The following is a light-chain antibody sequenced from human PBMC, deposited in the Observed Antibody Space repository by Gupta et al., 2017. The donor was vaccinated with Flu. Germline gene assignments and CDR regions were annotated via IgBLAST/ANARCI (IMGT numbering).Light chain of an antibody. Sequence: DIQLTQSPSSLSASVGDRVTITCRASQYISDYLNWYQQKPGKAPNLLIYFASTLQTGVPSRFSDSGSGTEFTLTIASRQPEDSATYFCQQSEINTMYTFGQGTKLEI. J-gene: IGKJ2*01. CDR1: QYISDY. CDR2: FAS. V-gene: IGKV1-39*01. CDR3: QQSEINTMYT.